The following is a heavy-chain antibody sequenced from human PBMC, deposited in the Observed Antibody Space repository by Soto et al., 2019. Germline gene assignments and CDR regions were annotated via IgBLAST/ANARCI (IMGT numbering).Heavy chain of an antibody. D-gene: IGHD1-26*01. CDR2: IDPSGGST. CDR1: GYTFTSYS. CDR3: ARPDRSYYFDY. J-gene: IGHJ4*02. Sequence: QVQLVQSGAEVKKPGASVKVSCKASGYTFTSYSIYWVRQAPGQGLEWMGIIDPSGGSTSYAQKFQGRVTVTRDTSTSTVYMELSSLRSEDTAVYYCARPDRSYYFDYWGQGTLVTVSS. V-gene: IGHV1-46*01.